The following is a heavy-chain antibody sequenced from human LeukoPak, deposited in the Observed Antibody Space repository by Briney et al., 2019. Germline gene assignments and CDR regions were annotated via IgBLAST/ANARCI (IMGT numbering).Heavy chain of an antibody. CDR2: IKEDGSAK. CDR1: GFTFSSYW. J-gene: IGHJ4*02. V-gene: IGHV3-7*04. CDR3: ARDSPGYGAYDLG. Sequence: GGSLRLSCAASGFTFSSYWMSWVRQAPGKGLEWVANIKEDGSAKYSVDSVKGRFTISRDNAKNTLYLQMNSLRAEDTAVNYCARDSPGYGAYDLGWGQGTLVTVSS. D-gene: IGHD5-12*01.